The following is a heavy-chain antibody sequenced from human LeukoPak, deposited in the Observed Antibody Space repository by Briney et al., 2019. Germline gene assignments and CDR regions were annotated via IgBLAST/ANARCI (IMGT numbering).Heavy chain of an antibody. V-gene: IGHV3-23*01. D-gene: IGHD4-11*01. J-gene: IGHJ4*02. CDR3: AKDHDYSNYVFGYFDY. CDR1: GFTFSSYA. CDR2: ISGSGGST. Sequence: GGSLRLSCAASGFTFSSYAMSWVRQAPGKGLEWVSAISGSGGSTYYADSVKGRFTISRDNSKNTLYLQMNSLRAEDTAVYYCAKDHDYSNYVFGYFDYWGQGTLVTVSS.